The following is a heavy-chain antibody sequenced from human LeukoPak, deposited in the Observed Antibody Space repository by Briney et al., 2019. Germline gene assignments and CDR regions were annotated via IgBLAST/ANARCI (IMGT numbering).Heavy chain of an antibody. CDR2: IYTSGST. J-gene: IGHJ4*02. Sequence: PSETLSLTCTVSGGSISSYYWSWIRQPAGKGLEWIGRIYTSGSTNYNPSLKSRVTMSVDTSKNQFSLKLSSVTAADTAIYYCARATWWRNSYGPFSWGQGTLVTVSS. D-gene: IGHD5-18*01. CDR1: GGSISSYY. V-gene: IGHV4-4*07. CDR3: ARATWWRNSYGPFS.